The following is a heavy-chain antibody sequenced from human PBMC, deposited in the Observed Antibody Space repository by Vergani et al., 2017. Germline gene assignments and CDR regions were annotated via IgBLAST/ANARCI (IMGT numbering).Heavy chain of an antibody. CDR2: ISGSGGST. CDR1: GFTFSSYA. V-gene: IGHV3-23*01. J-gene: IGHJ4*02. D-gene: IGHD5-18*01. CDR3: AKDRRYSYGPFDY. Sequence: EVQLLESGGGLVQPGGSLRPSCAASGFTFSSYAMSWVRPAPGKGLEWVSAISGSGGSTYYADSVKGRFTISRDKSKNTLYLQMNSLRAEDTAVYYCAKDRRYSYGPFDYWGQGTLVTVSS.